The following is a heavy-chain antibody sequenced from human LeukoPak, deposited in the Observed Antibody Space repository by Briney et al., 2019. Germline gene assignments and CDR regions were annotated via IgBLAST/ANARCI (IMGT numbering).Heavy chain of an antibody. CDR3: AKVLARENDILTGYPFDY. CDR2: ISYDGSNK. CDR1: GFTFSSYG. Sequence: GGSLRLSCAASGFTFSSYGMHWVRQAPCKGLEWVAVISYDGSNKYYADSVKGRFTISRDNSKNTLYLQMNSLRAEDTAVYYCAKVLARENDILTGYPFDYWGQGTLVTVSS. V-gene: IGHV3-30*18. J-gene: IGHJ4*02. D-gene: IGHD3-9*01.